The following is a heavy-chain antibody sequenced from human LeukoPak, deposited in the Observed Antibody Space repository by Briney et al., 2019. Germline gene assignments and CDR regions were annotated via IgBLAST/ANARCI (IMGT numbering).Heavy chain of an antibody. Sequence: SGTLSLTCTVSGGSISSSSYYWGWIRQPPGKGLEWIGSIYYSGSTYYNPSLKSRVTISVDTSKNQFSLKLSSVTAADTAVYYCARPRSIAAAGTGAGYYFDYWGQGTLVTVPS. V-gene: IGHV4-39*01. CDR1: GGSISSSSYY. D-gene: IGHD6-13*01. CDR3: ARPRSIAAAGTGAGYYFDY. CDR2: IYYSGST. J-gene: IGHJ4*02.